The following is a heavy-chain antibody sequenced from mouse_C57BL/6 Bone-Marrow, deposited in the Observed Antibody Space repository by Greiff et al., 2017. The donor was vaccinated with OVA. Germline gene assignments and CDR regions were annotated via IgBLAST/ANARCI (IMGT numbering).Heavy chain of an antibody. Sequence: EVKLVESGGGLVQPGGSMKLSCAASGFTFSDAWMDWVRQSPETGLEWVAEIRNKANNHATYYAESVQGRFTISRDDSKSSVYLQMNSLRAEDTGIYYCTSHYYSYYFDYWGQGTTLTVSS. CDR3: TSHYYSYYFDY. V-gene: IGHV6-6*01. D-gene: IGHD1-2*01. CDR2: IRNKANNHAT. CDR1: GFTFSDAW. J-gene: IGHJ2*01.